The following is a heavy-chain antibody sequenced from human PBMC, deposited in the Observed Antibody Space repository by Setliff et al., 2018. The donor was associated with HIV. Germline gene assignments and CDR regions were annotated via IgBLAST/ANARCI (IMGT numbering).Heavy chain of an antibody. J-gene: IGHJ6*02. V-gene: IGHV1-8*01. CDR1: GYTFSTYD. Sequence: ASVKVSCKASGYTFSTYDFNWVRQAAGQGLEWMGWMSPKNNGLGFAQKFQARLTMTWNTSTNTAYMELRSLTSDDTAVYYCARGRYNSRIDVWGQGTTVTVSS. CDR3: ARGRYNSRIDV. CDR2: MSPKNNGL. D-gene: IGHD5-18*01.